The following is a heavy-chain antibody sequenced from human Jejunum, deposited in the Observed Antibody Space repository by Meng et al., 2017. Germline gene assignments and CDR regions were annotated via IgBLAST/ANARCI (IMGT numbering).Heavy chain of an antibody. D-gene: IGHD1-1*01. CDR1: GYTSTTYV. V-gene: IGHV1-3*01. CDR2: ISVDNGGT. CDR3: ARNTAGTTTLDY. J-gene: IGHJ4*02. Sequence: ASAKVFCKASGYTSTTYVIHWVRQAPGQGLEGMGWISVDNGGTRYSQKFQGRLTLTRDTSANTAYLELSSLTSEDTAVYYCARNTAGTTTLDYWGQGTLVTVSS.